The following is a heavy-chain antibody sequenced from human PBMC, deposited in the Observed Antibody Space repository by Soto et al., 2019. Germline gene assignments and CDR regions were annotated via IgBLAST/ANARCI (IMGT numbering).Heavy chain of an antibody. D-gene: IGHD2-15*01. J-gene: IGHJ5*01. CDR3: AKDLGAGGGSCFDS. CDR1: GFTFSSYA. V-gene: IGHV3-23*01. CDR2: ISGRGTNT. Sequence: EVQLLEFGGGLVQPGGSLRLSCAPSGFTFSSYAMSWVRQAPGKGLEWVSAISGRGTNTFYSDSVKGRFTISRDNSRNTLWLQMHSLRVEDTATYYCAKDLGAGGGSCFDSWGQGTLVTVSS.